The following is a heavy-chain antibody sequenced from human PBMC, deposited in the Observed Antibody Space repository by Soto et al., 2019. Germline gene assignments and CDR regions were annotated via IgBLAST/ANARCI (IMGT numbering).Heavy chain of an antibody. CDR1: GRTFSGYA. V-gene: IGHV1-69*12. Sequence: QVQLVQSGAEVKKPGSSVKVSCKASGRTFSGYAISWVRQAPGQGLEWMGGIIPIFGTANYAQKFQGRVTITADESTSTAYMELSSLRSEYTAVYYCAGDRLKHGYMSYWGQGTLVTVSS. J-gene: IGHJ4*02. CDR2: IIPIFGTA. D-gene: IGHD6-13*01. CDR3: AGDRLKHGYMSY.